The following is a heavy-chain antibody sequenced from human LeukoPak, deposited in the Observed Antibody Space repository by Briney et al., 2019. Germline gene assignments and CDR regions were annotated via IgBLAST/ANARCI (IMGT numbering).Heavy chain of an antibody. V-gene: IGHV4-59*08. CDR1: GGSISSYY. CDR3: ARGKTVDY. J-gene: IGHJ4*02. Sequence: PSETLSLTCTVSGGSISSYYWSWIRQPPGKGLEWIGYLYYSGSTNYNPSLKSRVTISVDTSKNQFSLKLSSVTAADTAVYYCARGKTVDYWGQGTLVTVSS. CDR2: LYYSGST.